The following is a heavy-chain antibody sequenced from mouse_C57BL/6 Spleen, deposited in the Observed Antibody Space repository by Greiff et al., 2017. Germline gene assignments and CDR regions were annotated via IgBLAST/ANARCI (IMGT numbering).Heavy chain of an antibody. CDR3: ARWGDYFDY. V-gene: IGHV1-61*01. Sequence: QVQLQQPGAELVRPGSSVKLSCKASGYTFTSYWMDWVKQRPGQGLEWIGNIYPSDSETHYNQKFKDKATLTVDKSSSTAYMQLSSLTSEDSAVXYCARWGDYFDYWGQGTTLTVSS. J-gene: IGHJ2*01. CDR2: IYPSDSET. CDR1: GYTFTSYW.